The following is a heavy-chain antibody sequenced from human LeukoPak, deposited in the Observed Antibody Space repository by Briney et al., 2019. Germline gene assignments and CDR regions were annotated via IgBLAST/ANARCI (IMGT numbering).Heavy chain of an antibody. CDR3: AKGAASNKVDWFDP. CDR1: GFTFSTYG. CDR2: ISGSGDST. D-gene: IGHD4-11*01. J-gene: IGHJ5*02. Sequence: TGGSLRLSCVASGFTFSTYGMSWVRQAPGKGLEWVSSISGSGDSTNYADSVKGRLTVSRDKSENTLYLQMNSLSPEDTAVYYCAKGAASNKVDWFDPWGQGTLVTVSS. V-gene: IGHV3-23*01.